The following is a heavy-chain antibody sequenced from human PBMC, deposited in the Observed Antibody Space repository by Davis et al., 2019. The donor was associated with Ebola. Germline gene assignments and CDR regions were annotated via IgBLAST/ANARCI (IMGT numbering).Heavy chain of an antibody. CDR1: GFTFSSYS. CDR3: ATLSTYSSDFDS. J-gene: IGHJ4*02. V-gene: IGHV3-21*01. Sequence: GGSLRLSCAASGFTFSSYSMNWVRQAPGKGLEWVSSISSRSTYTYYGDSVKGRFTISRDNAKNSLYLQMNSLRAEDTAVYYCATLSTYSSDFDSWGQGTLVTVSS. CDR2: ISSRSTYT. D-gene: IGHD6-19*01.